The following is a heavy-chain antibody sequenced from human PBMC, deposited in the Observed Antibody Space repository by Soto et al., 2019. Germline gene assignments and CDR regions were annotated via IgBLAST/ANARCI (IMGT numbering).Heavy chain of an antibody. Sequence: GASVKVSCKASGYTFTSHGISWVRQAPGQGLEWMGWITTYNGNTNYAQKFQGRVTMTTDTSTSTAYMELRSLRSDDSAVYYCAMSMVRAVIPLEYWGQGTLVTVSS. CDR1: GYTFTSHG. J-gene: IGHJ4*02. D-gene: IGHD3-10*01. CDR2: ITTYNGNT. V-gene: IGHV1-18*01. CDR3: AMSMVRAVIPLEY.